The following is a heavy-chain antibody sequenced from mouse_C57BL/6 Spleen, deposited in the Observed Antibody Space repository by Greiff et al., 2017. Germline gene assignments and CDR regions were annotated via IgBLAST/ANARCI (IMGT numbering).Heavy chain of an antibody. CDR3: ARWREGNYFDY. V-gene: IGHV1-64*01. CDR2: IHPNSGST. J-gene: IGHJ2*02. CDR1: GYTFTSYW. Sequence: VQLQQPGAELVKPGASVKLSCKASGYTFTSYWMHWVKQRPGQGLEWIGMIHPNSGSTNYNEKFKGKATLTVGKSSSTGYMQLSSLTSEDSAVYYCARWREGNYFDYWGQGTSLTVSS.